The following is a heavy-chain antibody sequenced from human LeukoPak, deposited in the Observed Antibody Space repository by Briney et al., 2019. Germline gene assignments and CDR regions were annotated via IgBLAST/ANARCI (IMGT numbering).Heavy chain of an antibody. V-gene: IGHV4-4*07. CDR3: ARANFPYDSSGYYFDY. CDR1: GGSISSYY. D-gene: IGHD3-22*01. CDR2: IYTSGST. Sequence: SETLSVTCTVSGGSISSYYWSWIRQPAGKGLEWIGRIYTSGSTNYNPSLKSRVTMSVDTSKNQFSLKLSSVTAADTAVYYCARANFPYDSSGYYFDYWGQGTLVTVSS. J-gene: IGHJ4*02.